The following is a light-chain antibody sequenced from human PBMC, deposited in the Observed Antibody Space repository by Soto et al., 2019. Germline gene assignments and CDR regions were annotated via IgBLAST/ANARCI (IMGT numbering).Light chain of an antibody. CDR3: QSYDSSLSGSVV. J-gene: IGLJ2*01. Sequence: QSVLTQPPSVSGAPGQRVTISCTGSSSNIGAGYDVHWYQHLPRTAPKLLIYGNSNRPSGVPDRFSGSKSGTSASLAITGLQAEDEADYYCQSYDSSLSGSVVFGGGTKLTV. CDR1: SSNIGAGYD. V-gene: IGLV1-40*01. CDR2: GNS.